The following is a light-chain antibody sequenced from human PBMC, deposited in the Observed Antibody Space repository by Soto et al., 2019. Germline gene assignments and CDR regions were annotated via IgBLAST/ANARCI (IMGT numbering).Light chain of an antibody. CDR2: DVI. J-gene: IGLJ1*01. CDR1: SSDVGAFNY. CDR3: SSYTTSSTRV. Sequence: QSVLTQPASVSGSPGQSITVSCTGTSSDVGAFNYVSWYQNHPDKAPKLMIYDVINRPSGVSNRFSGSKSGNTASLTISGLQAEDGADYYCSSYTTSSTRVFGTGTKVTVL. V-gene: IGLV2-14*03.